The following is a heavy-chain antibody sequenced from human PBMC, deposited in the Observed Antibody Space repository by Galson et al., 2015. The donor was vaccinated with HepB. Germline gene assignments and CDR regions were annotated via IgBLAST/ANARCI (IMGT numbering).Heavy chain of an antibody. J-gene: IGHJ3*02. D-gene: IGHD3-22*01. CDR3: AKLTPMIVVAHAGAFDI. CDR2: ISYDGSNK. Sequence: SLRLSCAASGFIFSSYAMHWVRHAPGKGLEWVAVISYDGSNKYYADSVKGRFTISRDNSKNTLYLQMNSLRAEDTAVYYCAKLTPMIVVAHAGAFDIWGQGTMVTVSS. CDR1: GFIFSSYA. V-gene: IGHV3-30*04.